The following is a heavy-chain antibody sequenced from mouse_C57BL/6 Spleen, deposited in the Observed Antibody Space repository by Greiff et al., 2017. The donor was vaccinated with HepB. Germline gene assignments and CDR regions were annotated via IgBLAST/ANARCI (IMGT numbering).Heavy chain of an antibody. V-gene: IGHV2-4*01. D-gene: IGHD2-4*01. J-gene: IGHJ4*01. CDR3: AKRGDYDGDYYAMDY. CDR1: GFSLTSYG. Sequence: VQLQESGPGLVQPSQSLSITCTVSGFSLTSYGVHWVRQPPGKGLEWLGVIWSGGSTDYNAAFISRLSISKDNSKSQVFFKMNSLQADDTAIYYCAKRGDYDGDYYAMDYWGQGTSVTVSS. CDR2: IWSGGST.